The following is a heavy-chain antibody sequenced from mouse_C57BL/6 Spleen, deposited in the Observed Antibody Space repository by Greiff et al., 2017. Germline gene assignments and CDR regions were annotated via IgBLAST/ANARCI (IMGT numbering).Heavy chain of an antibody. Sequence: QVQLQQSGAELARPGASVKMSCKASGYTFTSYTMHWVKQRPGQGLEWIGYINPSSGYTKYNQKFKDKATLTADKSSSTAYMQLSSLTSDDSAVYYCARSAYYSNYDAMDYWGQGTSVTVSS. J-gene: IGHJ4*01. CDR3: ARSAYYSNYDAMDY. CDR1: GYTFTSYT. D-gene: IGHD2-5*01. CDR2: INPSSGYT. V-gene: IGHV1-4*01.